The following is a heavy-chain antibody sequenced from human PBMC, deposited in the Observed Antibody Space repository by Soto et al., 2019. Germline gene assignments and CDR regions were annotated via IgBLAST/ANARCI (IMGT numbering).Heavy chain of an antibody. D-gene: IGHD6-13*01. CDR2: IKSKTDGGTT. Sequence: EVQLVESGGGLVKPGGSLRLPCAASGFNFSNAWMNWVRQAPGKGLEWVGRIKSKTDGGTTDYAAPVKGRFTISRDDSKNTLYLQMNSLKTEDTAVYYGTTLSLYSSRWYWGFDYWVQGTLVSCSS. J-gene: IGHJ4*02. V-gene: IGHV3-15*07. CDR3: TTLSLYSSRWYWGFDY. CDR1: GFNFSNAW.